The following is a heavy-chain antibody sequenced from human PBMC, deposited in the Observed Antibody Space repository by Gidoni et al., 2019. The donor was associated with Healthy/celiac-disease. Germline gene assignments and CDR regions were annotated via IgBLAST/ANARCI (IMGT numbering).Heavy chain of an antibody. CDR1: GFALSNARMG. D-gene: IGHD6-13*01. CDR3: ARLYRSSWTSLRPVFDY. V-gene: IGHV2-26*01. CDR2: IFSNDEK. J-gene: IGHJ4*02. Sequence: QVTLKESGPVLVKPTETLTLTCTVSGFALSNARMGVSWNRQPPGRALEWLAHIFSNDEKSYSTSLKSRLTISQDTSKSQVVLTMTNMDPVDTATYYCARLYRSSWTSLRPVFDYWGQGTLVTVSS.